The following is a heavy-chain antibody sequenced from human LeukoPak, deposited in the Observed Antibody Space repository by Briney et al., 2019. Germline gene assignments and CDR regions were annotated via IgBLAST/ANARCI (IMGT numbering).Heavy chain of an antibody. CDR3: ATLQVGEFDEYYFDY. V-gene: IGHV4-59*01. CDR2: IYYSGST. CDR1: GGSISSYY. Sequence: SETLSLTCTVSGGSISSYYWSWIRQPPGKGLEWIRYIYYSGSTNYNPSLKGRVTISVDTSKNQFSLKLSSVTAADTAVYYCATLQVGEFDEYYFDYWGQGTLVTVSS. D-gene: IGHD1-26*01. J-gene: IGHJ4*02.